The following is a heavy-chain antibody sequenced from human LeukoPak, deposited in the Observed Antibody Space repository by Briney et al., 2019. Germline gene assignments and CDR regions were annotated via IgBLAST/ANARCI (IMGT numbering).Heavy chain of an antibody. J-gene: IGHJ4*02. CDR3: ARDGLTGGPDY. CDR1: GFTFSSYW. V-gene: IGHV3-7*03. CDR2: IKEDGSEE. D-gene: IGHD2-8*02. Sequence: GGSLRLSCAASGFTFSSYWMSWVRQAPGKGLEWVANIKEDGSEEYYVDSVKGRFTISRDNAKNSLYLQMNSLRAEDTAVYHCARDGLTGGPDYWGQGTLVTVSS.